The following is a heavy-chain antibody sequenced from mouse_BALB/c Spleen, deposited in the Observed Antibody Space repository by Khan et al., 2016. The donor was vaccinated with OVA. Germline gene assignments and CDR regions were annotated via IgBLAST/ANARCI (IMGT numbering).Heavy chain of an antibody. J-gene: IGHJ3*01. D-gene: IGHD2-4*01. CDR3: ARNYDYDEGLAY. CDR1: GFSLTTYG. Sequence: QMQLEESGPGLVQPSQSLSITCTVSGFSLTTYGVHWVRQSPGKGLEWLGVIWSGGITDYNAPFISRLSISKDNSKSQVFFKMNSLQANDTAIYYCARNYDYDEGLAYGGQGTLVTVSA. V-gene: IGHV2-2*02. CDR2: IWSGGIT.